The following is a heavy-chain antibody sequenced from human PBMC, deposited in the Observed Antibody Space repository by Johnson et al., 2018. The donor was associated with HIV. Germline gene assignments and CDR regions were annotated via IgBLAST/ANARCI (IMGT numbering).Heavy chain of an antibody. CDR3: ASSIPPYSSSSVAFDI. V-gene: IGHV3-30*02. Sequence: QVQLVESGGGVVQPGGSLRLSCAASGFTFSSYGMHWVRQAPGKGLEWVAFIRYDGSNKYYADSVKGRFTISRDNSKNTLYLQMNSLRAEDTAVYYCASSIPPYSSSSVAFDIWGQGTMVTVSS. J-gene: IGHJ3*02. CDR2: IRYDGSNK. CDR1: GFTFSSYG. D-gene: IGHD6-6*01.